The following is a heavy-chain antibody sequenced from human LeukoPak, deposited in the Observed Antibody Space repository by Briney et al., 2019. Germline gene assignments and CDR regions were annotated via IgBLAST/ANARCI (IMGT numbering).Heavy chain of an antibody. CDR2: INPDSGGT. CDR3: AKSAARLVSDYYYYMDV. D-gene: IGHD6-6*01. CDR1: GYTFTGYY. Sequence: GASVKVSCKASGYTFTGYYMHWVRQAPGHGLEWMGWINPDSGGTNYAQKFQGRVTMTRDTSINTAYMELNSLRTEDTALYYCAKSAARLVSDYYYYMDVWGKGTTVTVSS. V-gene: IGHV1-2*02. J-gene: IGHJ6*03.